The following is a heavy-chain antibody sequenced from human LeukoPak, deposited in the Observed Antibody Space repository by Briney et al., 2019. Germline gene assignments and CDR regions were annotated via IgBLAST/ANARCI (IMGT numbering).Heavy chain of an antibody. CDR1: GGTFSSYA. D-gene: IGHD6-13*01. J-gene: IGHJ5*02. CDR2: IIPILGIA. CDR3: ARGLRGIAAAGNNWFDP. Sequence: GSSVKVSCKASGGTFSSYAISWVRQAPGQGLEWMGRIIPILGIANYAQKFQGRVTITADKSTSTAYMELSSLRSEDTAVYYCARGLRGIAAAGNNWFDPWGQGTLVTVSS. V-gene: IGHV1-69*04.